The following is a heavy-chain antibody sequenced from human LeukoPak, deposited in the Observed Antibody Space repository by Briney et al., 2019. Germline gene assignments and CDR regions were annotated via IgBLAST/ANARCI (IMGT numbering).Heavy chain of an antibody. Sequence: GGSLRLSCAASGFNFNTYAMTWVRQAPGKGLEWVSALSGSGISTYYADSVKGRFTISRDNSKNTLYLQMNSLRGEDTAVYYCAKAGRTGTYYFDYWGQGTLVTVSS. CDR1: GFNFNTYA. D-gene: IGHD3-16*01. V-gene: IGHV3-23*01. CDR2: LSGSGIST. J-gene: IGHJ4*02. CDR3: AKAGRTGTYYFDY.